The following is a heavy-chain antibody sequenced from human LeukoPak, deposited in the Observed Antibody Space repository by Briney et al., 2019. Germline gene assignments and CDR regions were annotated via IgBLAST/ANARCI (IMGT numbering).Heavy chain of an antibody. J-gene: IGHJ6*04. V-gene: IGHV1-8*03. CDR3: ARGPGCTCRSDPYYFCY. CDR1: GYTIISYD. D-gene: IGHD2/OR15-2a*01. CDR2: MNPNSGNT. Sequence: GASVKVSCKASGYTIISYDINWVRQATGQGLEWMGWMNPNSGNTGYAQKFQGRVTSARNTSTSTAYMELSSLTSEDTAVYYCARGPGCTCRSDPYYFCYWGKGVTVTVSS.